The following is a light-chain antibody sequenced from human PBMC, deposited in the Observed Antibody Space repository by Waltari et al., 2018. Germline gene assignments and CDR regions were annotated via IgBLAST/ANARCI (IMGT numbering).Light chain of an antibody. CDR3: QQYGSSPYT. CDR1: QRVSVNS. Sequence: EVVLTQSPGILSLSPGDRATLSCRASQRVSVNSLAWYQHNPGQAPRLPILAATMGATAIPDRFSGNVSGTDFTLVITRLEPEDFGVYYCQQYGSSPYTFGQGTKLQIK. J-gene: IGKJ2*01. V-gene: IGKV3-20*01. CDR2: AAT.